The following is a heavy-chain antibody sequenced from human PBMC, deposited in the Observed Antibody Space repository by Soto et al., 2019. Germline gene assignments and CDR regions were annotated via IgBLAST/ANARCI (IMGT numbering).Heavy chain of an antibody. CDR2: ISYDGSNK. CDR3: ANHGWYSSSGDAFDI. J-gene: IGHJ3*02. CDR1: GFTFSSYG. V-gene: IGHV3-30*18. D-gene: IGHD6-13*01. Sequence: GGSLRLSCAASGFTFSSYGMHWVRQAPGKGLEWVAVISYDGSNKYYADSVKGRFTISRDNSKNTLYLQMNSLRAEDTAVYYCANHGWYSSSGDAFDIWGQGTMVTVSS.